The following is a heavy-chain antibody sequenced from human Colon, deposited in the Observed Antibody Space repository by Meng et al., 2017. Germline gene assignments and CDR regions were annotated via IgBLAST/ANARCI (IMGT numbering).Heavy chain of an antibody. D-gene: IGHD1-7*01. V-gene: IGHV1-18*01. Sequence: ASVKVSCKASGYTFTSYGISWVRQAPGQGLEWMGWISAYNGNTNYAQKLQGRVTMTTDTSTSTDYMELRRLRSDDTAVYYCARDRRYNWNYGDAFDIWGQGTMVTVSS. CDR2: ISAYNGNT. CDR1: GYTFTSYG. CDR3: ARDRRYNWNYGDAFDI. J-gene: IGHJ3*02.